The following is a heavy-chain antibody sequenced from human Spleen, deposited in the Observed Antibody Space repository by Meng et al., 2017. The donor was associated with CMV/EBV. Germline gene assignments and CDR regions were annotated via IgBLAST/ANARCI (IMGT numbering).Heavy chain of an antibody. CDR2: ISYDGSNK. Sequence: GESLKISCAASGFTLSNFWMSWVRQAPGKGLEWVAVISYDGSNKYYADSVKGRFTISRDNSKNTLYLQMNSLRAEDTAVYYCANSGVGGLAYYWGQGTLVTVSS. CDR3: ANSGVGGLAYY. CDR1: GFTLSNFW. J-gene: IGHJ4*02. D-gene: IGHD3-16*01. V-gene: IGHV3-30-3*01.